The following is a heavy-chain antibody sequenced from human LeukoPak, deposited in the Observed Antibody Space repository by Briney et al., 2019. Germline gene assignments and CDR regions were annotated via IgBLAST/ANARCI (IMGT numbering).Heavy chain of an antibody. D-gene: IGHD3-22*01. J-gene: IGHJ4*02. V-gene: IGHV3-11*04. CDR2: IRSSGSTS. Sequence: GGSLRLSCAASGFTFSDYYMSWIRQAPGKGLEWVSYIRSSGSTSYYADSVKGRFTIARDNAKNSLYLRMNSLRAEDTAVYYCARAYYYDSSGSFDYWGQGTLVTVSS. CDR3: ARAYYYDSSGSFDY. CDR1: GFTFSDYY.